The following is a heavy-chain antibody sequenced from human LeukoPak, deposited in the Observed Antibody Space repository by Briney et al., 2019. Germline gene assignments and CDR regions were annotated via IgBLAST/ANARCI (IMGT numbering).Heavy chain of an antibody. Sequence: SETLSLTCTVSGGSISSYYWSWIRQPAGKGLEWIGRIYTSGSTNYNPSLKSRVTISVDKSKNQFSLKLSSVTAADTAVYYCAGDRYGAIDAFDIWGQGTMVTVSS. CDR3: AGDRYGAIDAFDI. V-gene: IGHV4-4*07. CDR1: GGSISSYY. CDR2: IYTSGST. D-gene: IGHD4-17*01. J-gene: IGHJ3*02.